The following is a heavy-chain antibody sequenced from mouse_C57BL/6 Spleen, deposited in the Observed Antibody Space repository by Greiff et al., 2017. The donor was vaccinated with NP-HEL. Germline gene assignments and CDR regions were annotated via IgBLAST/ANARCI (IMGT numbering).Heavy chain of an antibody. CDR1: GYTFTSYW. J-gene: IGHJ3*01. Sequence: VQLQQPGAELVRPGSSVKLSCKASGYTFTSYWMDWVKQRPGQGLEWIGNIYPSDSETHYNQKFKDKATLTVDKSSSTAYMQLSSLTSGDSAVYYCTRPHYCGSSYGCAYWGKGTRVTVSA. V-gene: IGHV1-61*01. CDR3: TRPHYCGSSYGCAY. CDR2: IYPSDSET. D-gene: IGHD1-1*01.